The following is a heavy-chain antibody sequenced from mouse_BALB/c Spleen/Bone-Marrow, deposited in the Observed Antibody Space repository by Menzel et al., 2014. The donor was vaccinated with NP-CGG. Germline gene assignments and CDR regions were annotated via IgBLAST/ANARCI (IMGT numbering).Heavy chain of an antibody. J-gene: IGHJ2*01. Sequence: EVQLVESGGGLVKPGGSLKLSCAASGFTFSSYAMSWVRQTPEKRLEWVASISSGSSTIYYADTVKGRFTISRDNPKNTLFLQMTSLRSEDTAMYYCASDYDYFDYWGQGTTLTVSS. CDR2: ISSGSSTI. V-gene: IGHV5-17*02. CDR1: GFTFSSYA. CDR3: ASDYDYFDY. D-gene: IGHD2-4*01.